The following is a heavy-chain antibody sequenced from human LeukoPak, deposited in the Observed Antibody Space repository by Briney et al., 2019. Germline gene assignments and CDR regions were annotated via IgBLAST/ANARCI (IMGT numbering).Heavy chain of an antibody. CDR2: IYYSGST. D-gene: IGHD3-10*01. V-gene: IGHV4-31*03. CDR3: ARDANGSGSSGYYFDY. J-gene: IGHJ4*02. CDR1: GVSISSGGYY. Sequence: SETLSLTCTVSGVSISSGGYYWSWIRQHPGKGLEWIGYIYYSGSTYYNPSLKSRVTISVDTSKNQFSLKLGSVTAADTAVYYCARDANGSGSSGYYFDYWGQGTLVTVSS.